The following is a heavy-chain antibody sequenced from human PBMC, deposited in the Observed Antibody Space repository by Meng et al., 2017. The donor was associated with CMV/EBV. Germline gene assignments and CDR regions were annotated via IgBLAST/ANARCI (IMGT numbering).Heavy chain of an antibody. CDR2: VNSNNDAT. D-gene: IGHD6-19*01. J-gene: IGHJ4*02. CDR1: GFTFSDYY. Sequence: QVQWVQSGAEMKKPGASVKASCTTSGFTFSDYYIHWVRQAPGQGLEWMGWVNSNNDATNYARKFQGRVSMTRDTSISTAHMELSRLMSDDTAVYYCVRSSGWSLFDYWGQGTLVTVSS. CDR3: VRSSGWSLFDY. V-gene: IGHV1-2*02.